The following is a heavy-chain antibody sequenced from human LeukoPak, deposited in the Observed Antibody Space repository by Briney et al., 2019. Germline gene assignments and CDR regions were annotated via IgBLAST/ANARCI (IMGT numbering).Heavy chain of an antibody. J-gene: IGHJ4*02. CDR2: INPKTGGT. D-gene: IGHD5-12*01. Sequence: ASVKVSCKASGYIFTGYYMHWVRQAPGQGLEWVGWINPKTGGTDYAQRFQGSVTMTRDTSINTAYMELNRLKFDDTAVFYCARARGLIYSDYDLFDYWGQGTLVTVSS. V-gene: IGHV1-2*02. CDR1: GYIFTGYY. CDR3: ARARGLIYSDYDLFDY.